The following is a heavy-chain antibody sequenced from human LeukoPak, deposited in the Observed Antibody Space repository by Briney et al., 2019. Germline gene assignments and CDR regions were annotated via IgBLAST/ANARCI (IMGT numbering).Heavy chain of an antibody. CDR3: ASGELDSLYYFDF. CDR1: GFTFSNYW. J-gene: IGHJ4*02. D-gene: IGHD1-1*01. V-gene: IGHV3-74*01. CDR2: IHTDGIST. Sequence: GGSLRLSCAASGFTFSNYWMHWVRQAPGKGLVWVTRIHTDGISTAYADSVKGRFTISRDNAKNTLYLQMNSLRAEDTAVYYCASGELDSLYYFDFWGQGTLVTVSS.